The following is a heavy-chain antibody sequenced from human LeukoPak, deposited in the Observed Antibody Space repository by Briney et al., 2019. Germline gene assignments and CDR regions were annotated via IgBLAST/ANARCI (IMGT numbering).Heavy chain of an antibody. V-gene: IGHV3-23*01. CDR3: AREAAHFDY. J-gene: IGHJ4*02. CDR1: GFSFSTFA. CDR2: IGGGGRTT. Sequence: GGSLRLSCAASGFSFSTFAMSWVRQAPGKGLEWVSVIGGGGRTTYYADSVKGRFTISRDNSKNTLFLQMNSLRVEDTAIYYCAREAAHFDYWGQGTLVTVSS. D-gene: IGHD6-6*01.